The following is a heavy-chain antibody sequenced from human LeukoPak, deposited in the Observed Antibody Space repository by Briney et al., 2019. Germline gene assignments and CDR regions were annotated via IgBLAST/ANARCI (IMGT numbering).Heavy chain of an antibody. D-gene: IGHD2-2*01. Sequence: GGSLRLSCAASGFTFSSYAMSWVRQAPGKGLEWVGRIQTEPYSHATAYAASVKGRFTISRDDSKNTAYLQMNSLKAGDTAVYYCARRDCSSFSCYSFDSWGQGILVTVSS. CDR2: IQTEPYSHAT. J-gene: IGHJ4*02. V-gene: IGHV3-73*01. CDR1: GFTFSSYA. CDR3: ARRDCSSFSCYSFDS.